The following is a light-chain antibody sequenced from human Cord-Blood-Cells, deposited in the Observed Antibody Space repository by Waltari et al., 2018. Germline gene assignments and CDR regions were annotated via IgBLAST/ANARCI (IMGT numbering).Light chain of an antibody. J-gene: IGKJ3*01. V-gene: IGKV3-20*01. CDR3: QQYGSAPGFT. Sequence: EIVLTKSPGTLSLSPGERATLSCRASQSVSSSYLAWYQQKPGQAPRLLIYGASSRATRIPDRFSGSGSGTDLTLTISRPEPEDFAVYYCQQYGSAPGFTFGPGTKVDIK. CDR1: QSVSSSY. CDR2: GAS.